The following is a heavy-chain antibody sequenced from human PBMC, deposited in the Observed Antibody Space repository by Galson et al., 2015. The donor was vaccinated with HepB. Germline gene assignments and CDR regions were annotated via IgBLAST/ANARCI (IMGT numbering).Heavy chain of an antibody. J-gene: IGHJ4*02. D-gene: IGHD3-3*01. CDR3: PFWSGYYPLGFYDY. V-gene: IGHV4-39*01. Sequence: ETLSLTCTVSPVSLNDTAFYWAWIRQPPGKGLEWIGSIYYTGTTHYNPSLSRRVTLSIDPSKNKMSLNLRSVTAADTAVYYCPFWSGYYPLGFYDYWGQGALVTVSS. CDR2: IYYTGTT. CDR1: PVSLNDTAFY.